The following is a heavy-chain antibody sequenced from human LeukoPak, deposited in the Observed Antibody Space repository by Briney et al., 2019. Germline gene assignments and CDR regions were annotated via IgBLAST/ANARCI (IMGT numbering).Heavy chain of an antibody. J-gene: IGHJ4*02. CDR1: GLTFSSYG. CDR2: ITGNGGDT. Sequence: GGSLRLSCAGSGLTFSSYGMTWVRQAPGKGLEWVAAITGNGGDTRYAHSVKGRFTISRDNSKNTLYLQMNSLRAEDTAMYYCAKDPNGDYLGAFDSWGQGTLVTVSS. V-gene: IGHV3-23*01. D-gene: IGHD4-17*01. CDR3: AKDPNGDYLGAFDS.